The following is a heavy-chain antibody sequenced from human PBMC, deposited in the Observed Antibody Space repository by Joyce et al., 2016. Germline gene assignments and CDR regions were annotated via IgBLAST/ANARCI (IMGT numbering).Heavy chain of an antibody. CDR2: ISWNGGTI. Sequence: EVQLVESGGALVQRGRSLRLSCAASGFSFDDYGRHWVRQVPGKGLGLVSSISWNGGTITYADSVKGRFTVSRDNANHSLYLQMNSLTPEDTALYYCAKDITVYHDFWSGQSYFSGMDVWGRGTTVSVSS. CDR1: GFSFDDYG. CDR3: AKDITVYHDFWSGQSYFSGMDV. J-gene: IGHJ6*02. V-gene: IGHV3-9*01. D-gene: IGHD3-3*01.